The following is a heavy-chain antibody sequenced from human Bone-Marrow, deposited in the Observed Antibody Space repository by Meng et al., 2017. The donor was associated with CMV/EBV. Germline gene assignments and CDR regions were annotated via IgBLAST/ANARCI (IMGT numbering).Heavy chain of an antibody. Sequence: GESLKISCAASGFTFSSYWMSWVRQAPGKGLEWVANIKQDGSEKYYVDSVKGRFTISRDNAKNSLYLQMNSLRAEDTAVYYCARGWELLFPHFDYWGQGKLVTVSS. CDR3: ARGWELLFPHFDY. CDR2: IKQDGSEK. V-gene: IGHV3-7*01. J-gene: IGHJ4*02. CDR1: GFTFSSYW. D-gene: IGHD1-26*01.